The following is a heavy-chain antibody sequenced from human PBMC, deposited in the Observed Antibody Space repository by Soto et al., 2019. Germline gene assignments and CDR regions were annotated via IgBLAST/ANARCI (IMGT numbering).Heavy chain of an antibody. J-gene: IGHJ6*02. Sequence: GASVKVSCKASGGTFTSYAISWVRQAPGQRLEWMGGIVPLFSTPDYAQKFQGRVTITADESTSTAYMELRSLRSEDTALYYCAVGYCNGGTCFGYYYGMDVWGQGTTVTVSS. CDR1: GGTFTSYA. D-gene: IGHD2-15*01. CDR3: AVGYCNGGTCFGYYYGMDV. CDR2: IVPLFSTP. V-gene: IGHV1-69*13.